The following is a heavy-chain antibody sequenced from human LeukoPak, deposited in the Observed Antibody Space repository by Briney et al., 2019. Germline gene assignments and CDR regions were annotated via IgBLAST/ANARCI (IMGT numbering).Heavy chain of an antibody. V-gene: IGHV3-23*01. Sequence: PGGSLRLSCAASGFTFSSYAMSWVRQAPGKGLEWVSAISGSGGSTYYADSVKGRFTISRDNAKNTLYLQMNSLRAEDTAVYYCAKFTVAGKFYYFDYWGQGTLVTVSS. CDR2: ISGSGGST. D-gene: IGHD6-19*01. J-gene: IGHJ4*02. CDR1: GFTFSSYA. CDR3: AKFTVAGKFYYFDY.